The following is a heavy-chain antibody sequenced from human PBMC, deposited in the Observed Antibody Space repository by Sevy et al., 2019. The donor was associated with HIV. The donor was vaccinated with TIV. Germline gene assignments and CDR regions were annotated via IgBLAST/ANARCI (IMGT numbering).Heavy chain of an antibody. D-gene: IGHD2-15*01. CDR3: ARGGCSGGSCYLVYFDY. V-gene: IGHV4-34*01. J-gene: IGHJ4*02. CDR2: INHSGST. Sequence: SDTLSLTCAVYGGSFSGYYWSWIRQPPGKGLEWIGEINHSGSTNYNPSLKSRVTISVDTSKNQFSLKLSSVTAADTAVYYCARGGCSGGSCYLVYFDYWGQGTLVTVSS. CDR1: GGSFSGYY.